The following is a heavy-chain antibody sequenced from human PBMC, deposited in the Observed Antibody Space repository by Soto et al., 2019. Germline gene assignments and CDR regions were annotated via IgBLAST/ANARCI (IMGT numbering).Heavy chain of an antibody. CDR1: GFTFDDYA. J-gene: IGHJ3*02. CDR2: ISWNSGSI. D-gene: IGHD2-15*01. Sequence: GGSLRLSCAASGFTFDDYAMHWVRQAPGKGLEWVSGISWNSGSIGYADSVKGRFTISRDNAKNSLYLQMNSLRAEDTALYYCFFHIAQDIVVVVAATPDAFDIWGQGTMVTVSS. V-gene: IGHV3-9*01. CDR3: FFHIAQDIVVVVAATPDAFDI.